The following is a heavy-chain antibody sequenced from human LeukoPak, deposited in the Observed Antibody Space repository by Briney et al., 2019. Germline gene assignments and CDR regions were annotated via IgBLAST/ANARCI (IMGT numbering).Heavy chain of an antibody. CDR3: ASSVFGAGIPFDY. Sequence: PGGSLRLSCAASGFTFSSYEMNWVRQAPGKGLEWVSVITWDGFNIYYAESVKGRFTISRDNSKNSLYLQMNSLRPEDTAFYYCASSVFGAGIPFDYWGQGTLVTVSS. V-gene: IGHV3-43D*03. D-gene: IGHD1-1*01. J-gene: IGHJ4*02. CDR2: ITWDGFNI. CDR1: GFTFSSYE.